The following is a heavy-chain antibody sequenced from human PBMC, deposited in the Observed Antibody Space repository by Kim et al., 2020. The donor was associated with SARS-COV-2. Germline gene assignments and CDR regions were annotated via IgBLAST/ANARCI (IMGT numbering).Heavy chain of an antibody. CDR2: IRSKATTYAT. Sequence: GGSLRPSCAASGFTFSDSALHWVRQASGKGLEWVGRIRSKATTYATAYAATVKFRFTISRAESKNTPYLQIHSMKTEDTSFYFCTRAPGTPFAFWYALDV. V-gene: IGHV3-73*01. CDR3: TRAPGTPFAFWYALDV. J-gene: IGHJ3*01. CDR1: GFTFSDSA. D-gene: IGHD3-10*01.